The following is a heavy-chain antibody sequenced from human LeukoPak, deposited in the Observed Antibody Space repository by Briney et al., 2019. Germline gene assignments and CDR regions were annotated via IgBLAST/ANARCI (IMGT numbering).Heavy chain of an antibody. J-gene: IGHJ4*02. CDR1: GFTFSSYG. Sequence: HPGRSLRLSCAASGFTFSSYGMHWVRQAPGKGLEWVAVISYDGSNKYYADSVEGRFTISRDNSKNTLYLQMNSLRAEDTAVYYCAKAGRSSSDYWGQGTLVTVSS. D-gene: IGHD6-6*01. CDR2: ISYDGSNK. V-gene: IGHV3-30*18. CDR3: AKAGRSSSDY.